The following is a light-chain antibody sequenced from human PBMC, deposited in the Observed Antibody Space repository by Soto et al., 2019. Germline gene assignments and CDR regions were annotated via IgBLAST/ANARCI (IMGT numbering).Light chain of an antibody. CDR1: QGIGSW. CDR2: SAS. CDR3: QQSSSLPLT. Sequence: IQMTQSPSSVSASVGDTVTITCRASQGIGSWLAWYHQIPVKAPKLLIYSASTLQSGTPSRFNGRGSGAAFTLTITKLQPEDVGVYHCQQSSSLPLTFGGGTKLDIK. J-gene: IGKJ4*01. V-gene: IGKV1-12*01.